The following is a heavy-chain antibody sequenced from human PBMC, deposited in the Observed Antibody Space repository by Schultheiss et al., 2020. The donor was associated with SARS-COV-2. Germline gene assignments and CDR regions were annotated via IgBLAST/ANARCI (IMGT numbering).Heavy chain of an antibody. CDR3: AKALGNYGDYEDY. D-gene: IGHD4-17*01. J-gene: IGHJ4*02. V-gene: IGHV3-33*06. CDR1: GFTFSSYG. Sequence: GGSLRLSCAASGFTFSSYGMHWVRQAPGKGLEWVAVIWYDGSNKYYADSVKGRFTISRDNAKNSLYLQMNSLRAEDTAVYYCAKALGNYGDYEDYWGQGTLVTVSS. CDR2: IWYDGSNK.